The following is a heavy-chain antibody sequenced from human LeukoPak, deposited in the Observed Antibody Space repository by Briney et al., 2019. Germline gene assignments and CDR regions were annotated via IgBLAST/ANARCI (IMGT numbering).Heavy chain of an antibody. J-gene: IGHJ4*02. CDR1: GYTFTSYG. Sequence: ASVKVSCKASGYTFTSYGISWVRQAPGQGLEWMGWISAYNGNTNYAQKLQGRVTMTTDTSTSTAYMELRSLRSDATAVYYCARADSRVGTMVRGTFDYWGQGTLVTVSS. CDR3: ARADSRVGTMVRGTFDY. CDR2: ISAYNGNT. V-gene: IGHV1-18*01. D-gene: IGHD3-10*01.